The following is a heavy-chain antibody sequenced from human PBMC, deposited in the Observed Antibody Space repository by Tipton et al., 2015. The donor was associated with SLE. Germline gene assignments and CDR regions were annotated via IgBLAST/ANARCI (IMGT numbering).Heavy chain of an antibody. CDR2: IYSSGDR. J-gene: IGHJ4*02. Sequence: GLVKPSETLSLTCTVSGGSISFDYWSWIRQSAGRGLEWIGRIYSSGDRDYNPSLRSRVTMSVDTSKNQFSLRLRSVTAADTAVYHCARGAPGYTAVLDFWGQGMLVTVSS. D-gene: IGHD5-18*01. V-gene: IGHV4-4*07. CDR3: ARGAPGYTAVLDF. CDR1: GGSISFDY.